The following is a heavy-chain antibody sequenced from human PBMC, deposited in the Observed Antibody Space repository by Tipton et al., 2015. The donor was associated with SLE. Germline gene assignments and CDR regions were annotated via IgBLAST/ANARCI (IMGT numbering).Heavy chain of an antibody. J-gene: IGHJ5*02. CDR3: ARRVLISGFDP. V-gene: IGHV4-59*02. CDR1: GASVSSHY. Sequence: TLSLTCTVSGASVSSHYWSWIRQPPGKGLEWIGYFYYSGSTSYNPSLKSRVAISVDTSKNQFSLNLRSVTAADTAVYYCARRVLISGFDPWGQGMLVTVSS. CDR2: FYYSGST. D-gene: IGHD5-12*01.